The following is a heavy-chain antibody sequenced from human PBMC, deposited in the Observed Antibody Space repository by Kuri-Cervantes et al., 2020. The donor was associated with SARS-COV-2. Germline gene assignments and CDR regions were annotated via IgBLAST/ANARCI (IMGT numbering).Heavy chain of an antibody. V-gene: IGHV3-30-3*01. J-gene: IGHJ2*01. D-gene: IGHD3-22*01. Sequence: GESLKISCAASGFTFSSYAMHWVRQAPGKGLEWVAVISYDGSNKYYADSAKGRFTISRDNSKNTLYLQMNSLRAEDTAVYYCARELGHDSTFSLWGRGTLVTVSS. CDR2: ISYDGSNK. CDR1: GFTFSSYA. CDR3: ARELGHDSTFSL.